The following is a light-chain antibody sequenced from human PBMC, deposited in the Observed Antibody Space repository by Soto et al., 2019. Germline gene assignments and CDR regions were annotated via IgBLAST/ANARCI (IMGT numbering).Light chain of an antibody. J-gene: IGKJ2*01. CDR3: QHCHEYPYI. V-gene: IGKV1-5*01. CDR2: EAS. Sequence: DIQMTQSPSTLSASVGDRVTITCRASQSISSWLAWYQQKPGKPPKLLIYEASSLESGVPSRFSGSGSGTEFTLTISALQPDDFATYYCQHCHEYPYIFGQGTKVDIK. CDR1: QSISSW.